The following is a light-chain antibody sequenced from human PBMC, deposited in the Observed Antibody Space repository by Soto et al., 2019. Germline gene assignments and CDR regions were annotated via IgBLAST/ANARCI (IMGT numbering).Light chain of an antibody. Sequence: DIQMTQSPSSLSASVGDRVTITCQASQDISNYLNWYQQKPGKAPKLLIYDASNLETGVPSRFSGSGSVTDFTFTISSLQPEDIATYYCQQYDNLPPGLTFGGGTKVEIK. J-gene: IGKJ4*01. CDR1: QDISNY. CDR3: QQYDNLPPGLT. V-gene: IGKV1-33*01. CDR2: DAS.